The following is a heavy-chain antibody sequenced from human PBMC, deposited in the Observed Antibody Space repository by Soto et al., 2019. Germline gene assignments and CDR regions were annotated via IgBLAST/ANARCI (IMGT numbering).Heavy chain of an antibody. Sequence: SETLSLTCAVYGGSFSGYYWSWIRQPPGKGLEWIGEINHSGSTNYNPSLKSRVTISVDTSKNQFSLKLSSVTAADTAVYYCARNDILTGYSYYYYGMDVWGQGTTVTVSS. CDR1: GGSFSGYY. CDR3: ARNDILTGYSYYYYGMDV. J-gene: IGHJ6*02. D-gene: IGHD3-9*01. CDR2: INHSGST. V-gene: IGHV4-34*01.